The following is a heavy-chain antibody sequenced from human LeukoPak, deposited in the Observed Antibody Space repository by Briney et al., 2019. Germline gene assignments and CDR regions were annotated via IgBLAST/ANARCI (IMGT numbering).Heavy chain of an antibody. J-gene: IGHJ4*02. CDR1: GFTFSSYT. CDR3: AKEIWPTVTTPGHTHFDY. CDR2: ISSSSSYI. D-gene: IGHD4-17*01. V-gene: IGHV3-21*01. Sequence: GGSLRLSCAASGFTFSSYTMNWVRQAPGKGLEWVSSISSSSSYIYYADSVKGRFTISRDNAKKSLSVEMNSLRADDTAVYYCAKEIWPTVTTPGHTHFDYWGQGTLVTVSS.